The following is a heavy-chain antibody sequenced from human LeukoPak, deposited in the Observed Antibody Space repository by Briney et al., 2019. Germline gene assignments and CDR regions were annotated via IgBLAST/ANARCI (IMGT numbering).Heavy chain of an antibody. J-gene: IGHJ6*03. Sequence: PSETLSLTCAVYGGSFSGYYWSWIRQPPGKGLDWIVEINHSGSTNYNPSLKSRVTISVDTSKNQFSLKLSSVTAADTAVYYCARGRIVATIYYYYYYMDVWGKGTTVTVSS. CDR3: ARGRIVATIYYYYYYMDV. D-gene: IGHD5-12*01. V-gene: IGHV4-34*01. CDR2: INHSGST. CDR1: GGSFSGYY.